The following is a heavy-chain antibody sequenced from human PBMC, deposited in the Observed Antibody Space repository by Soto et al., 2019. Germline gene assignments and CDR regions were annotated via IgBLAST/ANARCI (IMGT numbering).Heavy chain of an antibody. CDR3: ARVLPGVAAAFDAFDI. Sequence: PSETLSLTCTVSGGSISGYYWSWIRQPPGKGLEFIGYIYYRGSTNYNPSLKSRVTMSIDTSRNQFSLKVNSVTAADTALYFCARVLPGVAAAFDAFDIWGQGTVVTVSS. CDR2: IYYRGST. J-gene: IGHJ3*02. V-gene: IGHV4-59*01. D-gene: IGHD6-13*01. CDR1: GGSISGYY.